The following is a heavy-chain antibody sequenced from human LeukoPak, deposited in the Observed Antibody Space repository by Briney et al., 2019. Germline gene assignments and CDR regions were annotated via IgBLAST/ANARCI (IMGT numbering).Heavy chain of an antibody. Sequence: GSLRLSCAASGFTFSSYSMNWVRQAPGKGLEWVSSISSSSSYIYYADSVKGRFTISRDNAKNSLYLQMNSLRAEDTAMYYCARVEGTAARTLLFDYWGQGTLVTVSS. J-gene: IGHJ4*02. D-gene: IGHD6-13*01. CDR3: ARVEGTAARTLLFDY. CDR2: ISSSSSYI. V-gene: IGHV3-21*01. CDR1: GFTFSSYS.